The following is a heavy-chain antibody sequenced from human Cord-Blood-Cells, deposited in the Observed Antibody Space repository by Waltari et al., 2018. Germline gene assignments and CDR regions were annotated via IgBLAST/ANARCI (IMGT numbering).Heavy chain of an antibody. CDR1: GGSFSGYY. CDR2: INHSGST. Sequence: QVQLQQWGAGLLQPPATLSLPCAVDGGSFSGYYWGWLRNPPGQGLEWIGEINHSGSTNYNPSRKSRVTISVDTSNSQFSLKLSSVTAADTAVYYCARGQRYCSSTSCYKGWGYLGQGTLVTVSS. D-gene: IGHD2-2*02. J-gene: IGHJ4*02. CDR3: ARGQRYCSSTSCYKGWGY. V-gene: IGHV4-34*01.